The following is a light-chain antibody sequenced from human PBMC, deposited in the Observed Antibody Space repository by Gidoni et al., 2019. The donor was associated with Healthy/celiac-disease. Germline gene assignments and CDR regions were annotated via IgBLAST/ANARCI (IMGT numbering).Light chain of an antibody. Sequence: EIVLTQSPATLSLSPGERATLSCRASQGVSSYFSWYQQKPGQAPRLLIXHASNSATAIPPRFXXXGSXXDFXXXISXXXPXXXAVXXXQQXXXWPXXTFXXXTKVEIK. V-gene: IGKV3-11*01. CDR3: QQXXXWPXXT. CDR2: HAS. J-gene: IGKJ4*01. CDR1: QGVSSY.